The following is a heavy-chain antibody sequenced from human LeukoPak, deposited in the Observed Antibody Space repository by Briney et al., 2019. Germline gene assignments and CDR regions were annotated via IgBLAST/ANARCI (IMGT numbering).Heavy chain of an antibody. CDR2: INKRGSET. J-gene: IGHJ1*01. CDR1: GFTLSDSW. Sequence: PGGSLRLSCAGSGFTLSDSWMAWVRQVPWKGLEWVANINKRGSETYYVDSVRGRFTISRDNDKNSLFLQMNSLRDDDTALYYCARELVVGPAEYFQHWGHGTLVTVSS. CDR3: ARELVVGPAEYFQH. V-gene: IGHV3-7*01. D-gene: IGHD2-8*02.